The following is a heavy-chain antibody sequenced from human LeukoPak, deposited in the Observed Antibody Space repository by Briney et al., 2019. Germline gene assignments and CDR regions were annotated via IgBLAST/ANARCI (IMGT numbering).Heavy chain of an antibody. D-gene: IGHD1-14*01. J-gene: IGHJ4*02. CDR2: MDRHSDI. CDR1: GFTFSSYA. Sequence: GGSLRLSCAASGFTFSSYAMSWVRQAPGKGLEWVSCMDRHSDIYYADSVRGRFTISRDNAKNSVYLQMNRLTVEDTAVYYCVGDPTTNRFQYFHYWGQGALVTVSS. CDR3: VGDPTTNRFQYFHY. V-gene: IGHV3-21*01.